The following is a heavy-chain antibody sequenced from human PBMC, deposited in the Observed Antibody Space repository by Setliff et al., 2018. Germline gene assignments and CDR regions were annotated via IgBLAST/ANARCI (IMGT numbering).Heavy chain of an antibody. Sequence: SETLSLTCTVSGGSISNTYYYWSWIRQPAGKGLEWIGPIYTSWSTNYNPSLKSRVTISLDTSKNQFSLSLTSVTAEDTAVYYCARMSGFQYIDVWDKGTTVTVSS. CDR2: IYTSWST. CDR3: ARMSGFQYIDV. CDR1: GGSISNTYYY. V-gene: IGHV4-61*02. D-gene: IGHD3-3*01. J-gene: IGHJ6*03.